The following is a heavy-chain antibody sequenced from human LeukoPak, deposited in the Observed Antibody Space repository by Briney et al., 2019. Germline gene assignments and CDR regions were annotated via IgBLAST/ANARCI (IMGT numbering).Heavy chain of an antibody. CDR2: IKQGGSEE. V-gene: IGHV3-7*01. J-gene: IGHJ4*02. CDR3: ARGSETVTTKGYFDY. Sequence: GGSLRLSCAASGFTFSSYWMSWVRQAPGKGLEWVANIKQGGSEEYYVDSVKDRFTISRDNAKNSLYLQMNSLRAEDTAVYFCARGSETVTTKGYFDYWGQGTLVTVSS. D-gene: IGHD4-17*01. CDR1: GFTFSSYW.